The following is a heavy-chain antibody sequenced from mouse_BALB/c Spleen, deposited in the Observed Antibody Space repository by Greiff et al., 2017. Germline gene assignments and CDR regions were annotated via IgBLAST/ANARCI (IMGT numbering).Heavy chain of an antibody. CDR2: IRNKANGYTT. CDR1: GFTFTDYY. V-gene: IGHV7-3*02. Sequence: EVQLVESGGGLVQPGGSLRLSCATSGFTFTDYYMSWVRQPPGKALEWLGFIRNKANGYTTEYSASVKGRFTISRDNSQSILYLQMNTLRAEDSATYYGARDQLGGYFDYWGQGTTLTVSS. CDR3: ARDQLGGYFDY. D-gene: IGHD4-1*02. J-gene: IGHJ2*01.